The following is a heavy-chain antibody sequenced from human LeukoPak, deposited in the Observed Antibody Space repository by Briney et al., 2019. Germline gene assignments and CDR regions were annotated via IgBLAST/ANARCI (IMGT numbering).Heavy chain of an antibody. CDR2: INPSGGST. CDR1: GYTFTSNY. CDR3: ASYSRDSSHDAFDI. D-gene: IGHD3-22*01. Sequence: GASVKVSCKASGYTFTSNYMHWVRHAPGQGLEWMGIINPSGGSTSYAQKFQGRVTMTREMSTSTVYMELSSLRSEDTAVYYCASYSRDSSHDAFDIWGQGTMVTVSS. V-gene: IGHV1-46*01. J-gene: IGHJ3*02.